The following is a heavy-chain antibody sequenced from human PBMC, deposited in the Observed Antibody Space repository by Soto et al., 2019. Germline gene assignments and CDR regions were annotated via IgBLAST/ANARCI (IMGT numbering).Heavy chain of an antibody. D-gene: IGHD5-12*01. V-gene: IGHV1-69*13. J-gene: IGHJ4*02. CDR1: GGTFSSYA. Sequence: SVKVSCKASGGTFSSYAISWVRQAPGQGLEWMGGIIPIFGTANYAQKFQGRVTITADESTSTAYMELSSLRSEDTAVYYCARIGYSGYDWDYYFDYWGQGTLVTVSS. CDR2: IIPIFGTA. CDR3: ARIGYSGYDWDYYFDY.